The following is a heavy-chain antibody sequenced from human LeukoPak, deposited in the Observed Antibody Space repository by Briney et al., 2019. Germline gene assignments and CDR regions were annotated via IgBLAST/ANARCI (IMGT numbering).Heavy chain of an antibody. CDR2: IYTSVST. CDR3: ARSYTWSYYYYYMDV. D-gene: IGHD3-16*02. CDR1: GGSINGDY. V-gene: IGHV4-4*09. J-gene: IGHJ6*03. Sequence: SETLSLTCTVSGGSINGDYWSWSRQPPGKGLEWSGYIYTSVSTNYNPSLKSRVTISVDTSKNQFSLKLSSVTDADAAVYYCARSYTWSYYYYYMDVWGKGTTVTVSS.